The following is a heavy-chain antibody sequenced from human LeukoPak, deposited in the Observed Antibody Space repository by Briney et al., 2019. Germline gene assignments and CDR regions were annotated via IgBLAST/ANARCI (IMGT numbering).Heavy chain of an antibody. CDR1: GFTFSSDW. J-gene: IGHJ3*02. Sequence: PGGSLRLSCAASGFTFSSDWMHWVRQAPGKGRVGVSRINSDGSSTSYADSVKGRFTISRDNAKNTLYLQMNSLRAEDTAVYYCARVRWGSSGWYGLDAFDIWGQGTMVTVSS. V-gene: IGHV3-74*01. D-gene: IGHD6-19*01. CDR2: INSDGSST. CDR3: ARVRWGSSGWYGLDAFDI.